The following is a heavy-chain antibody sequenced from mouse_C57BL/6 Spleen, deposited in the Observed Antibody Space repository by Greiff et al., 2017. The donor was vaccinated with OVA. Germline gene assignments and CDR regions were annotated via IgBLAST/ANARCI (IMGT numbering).Heavy chain of an antibody. Sequence: EVQLQQSGPELVKPGASVKISCKASGYTFTDYYMNWVKQSHGKSLEWIGDINPNNGGTSYNQKFKGKATLTVDKSSSTAYMELRSLTSEDSAVYYCARNDYHYFDYWGQGTTLTVSS. CDR2: INPNNGGT. V-gene: IGHV1-26*01. CDR1: GYTFTDYY. CDR3: ARNDYHYFDY. D-gene: IGHD2-4*01. J-gene: IGHJ2*01.